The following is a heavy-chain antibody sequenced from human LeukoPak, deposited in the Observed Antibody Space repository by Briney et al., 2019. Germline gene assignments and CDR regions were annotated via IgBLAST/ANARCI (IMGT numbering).Heavy chain of an antibody. CDR1: GFSFTRYG. Sequence: PGGALRVTGAACGFSFTRYGMHWVRQAPGKGLAWVVFIRYDEGNKYFADTVEGRFTISRANSKNPLYLQMNSLRAEDTAVYYCSKDLYYYDSSGYYLGCDYWGQGTLVTVSS. J-gene: IGHJ4*02. V-gene: IGHV3-30*02. CDR2: IRYDEGNK. D-gene: IGHD3-22*01. CDR3: SKDLYYYDSSGYYLGCDY.